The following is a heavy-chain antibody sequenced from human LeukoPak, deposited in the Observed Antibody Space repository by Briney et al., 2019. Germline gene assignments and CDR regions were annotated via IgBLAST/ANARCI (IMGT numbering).Heavy chain of an antibody. Sequence: ASVKVSCKASGYTFTGYYMHLVRQAPGQGLEWMGRINPNSGGTNYAQKFQGRVTMTRDTSISTAYMELSRLRSDDTAVYYCARGYCDFWSGYQEGEFDYWGQGTLVTVSS. CDR2: INPNSGGT. CDR1: GYTFTGYY. V-gene: IGHV1-2*06. D-gene: IGHD3-3*01. CDR3: ARGYCDFWSGYQEGEFDY. J-gene: IGHJ4*02.